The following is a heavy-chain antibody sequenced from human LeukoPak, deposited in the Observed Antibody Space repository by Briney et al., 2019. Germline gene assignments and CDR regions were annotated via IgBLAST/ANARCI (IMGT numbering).Heavy chain of an antibody. J-gene: IGHJ4*02. Sequence: GGSLRLSCAASGFTFSRYGMHWVRQAPGKGLEWVAVIWNDGKNDYHADSVKGRFTISRDNSKNILFLQMNSLTIEDTAVYYCARDPMADFDYWGQGTLVTVSS. CDR2: IWNDGKND. CDR3: ARDPMADFDY. V-gene: IGHV3-33*08. D-gene: IGHD2-8*01. CDR1: GFTFSRYG.